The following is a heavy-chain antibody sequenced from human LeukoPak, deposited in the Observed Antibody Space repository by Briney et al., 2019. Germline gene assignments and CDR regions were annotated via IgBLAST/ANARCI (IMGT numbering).Heavy chain of an antibody. CDR2: ISGSGGST. CDR1: GFTFSSYA. Sequence: GGSLRLSCAASGFTFSSYAMSWVRQAPGKGLEWVSAISGSGGSTYYADSVKSRFTISRDTSKNTLYLQMNSLRAEDTAVYYCAKGRYSGSYYNWFDPWGQGTLVTVSS. V-gene: IGHV3-23*01. J-gene: IGHJ5*02. D-gene: IGHD1-26*01. CDR3: AKGRYSGSYYNWFDP.